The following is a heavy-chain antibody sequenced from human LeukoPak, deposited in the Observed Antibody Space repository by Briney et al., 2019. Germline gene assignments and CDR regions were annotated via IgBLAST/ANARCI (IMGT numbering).Heavy chain of an antibody. V-gene: IGHV3-7*01. CDR2: RKQDGSDK. Sequence: GGSLRLSCAASAFTFSTYWMSWVRQAPGKGLEWVASRKQDGSDKYYVDSVKGRFTISRYNARNSLYLQMNSLRAEDTAVYYCAGQVGWRYASDMWGQGTVVTVSS. D-gene: IGHD6-19*01. CDR1: AFTFSTYW. J-gene: IGHJ3*02. CDR3: AGQVGWRYASDM.